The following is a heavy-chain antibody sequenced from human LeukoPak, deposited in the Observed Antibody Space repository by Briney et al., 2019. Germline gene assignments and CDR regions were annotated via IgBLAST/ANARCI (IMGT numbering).Heavy chain of an antibody. D-gene: IGHD3-22*01. Sequence: GGSLRLSCAASGFTFSSYSMNWVRQAPGKGLEWVSYISSSSSSTIYYADSVKGRFTISRDNAKNSLYLQMNSLRAEDTAVYYCARVLHKRNYDSSDYYGYWGQGILVTVSS. V-gene: IGHV3-48*01. CDR1: GFTFSSYS. CDR3: ARVLHKRNYDSSDYYGY. J-gene: IGHJ4*02. CDR2: ISSSSSSTI.